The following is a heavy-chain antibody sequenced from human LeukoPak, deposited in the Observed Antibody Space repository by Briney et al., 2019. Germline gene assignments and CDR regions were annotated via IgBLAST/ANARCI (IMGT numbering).Heavy chain of an antibody. CDR1: GGSFSGYY. D-gene: IGHD3-9*01. CDR3: ARGTVLRYFDWLSKRYGMDV. Sequence: SETLSLTCAVYGGSFSGYYWSWIRQPPGKGLEWIGEINHSGSTNYNPSLKSRVTISVDTSKNQFSLKLSSVTAADTAVYYCARGTVLRYFDWLSKRYGMDVWGQGTTVTVSS. V-gene: IGHV4-34*01. CDR2: INHSGST. J-gene: IGHJ6*02.